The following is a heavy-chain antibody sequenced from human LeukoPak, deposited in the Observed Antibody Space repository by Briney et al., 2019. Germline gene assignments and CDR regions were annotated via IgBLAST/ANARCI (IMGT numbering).Heavy chain of an antibody. CDR3: AREKQTTYYYDSSGHHPRGL. CDR2: INSDGSST. V-gene: IGHV3-74*01. CDR1: GFTFSSYW. Sequence: PGGSLRLSCAASGFTFSSYWMHWVRQAPGKGLVWVSRINSDGSSTSYADSVKGRFTISRDNAKNTLYLQMNSLRAEDTAVYYCAREKQTTYYYDSSGHHPRGLWGQRTLVTVSS. J-gene: IGHJ4*02. D-gene: IGHD3-22*01.